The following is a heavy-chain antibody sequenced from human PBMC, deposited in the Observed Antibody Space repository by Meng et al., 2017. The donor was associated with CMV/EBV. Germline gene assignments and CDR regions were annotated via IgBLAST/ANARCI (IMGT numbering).Heavy chain of an antibody. V-gene: IGHV3-74*01. CDR1: GFTFSTSW. D-gene: IGHD2-15*01. Sequence: EGSLRLSCAASGFTFSTSWMHWVRQAPGKGLVWVARIDSDGSVSTYADSVKGRFTISRDNAKNTLYLQMNSLRAEDTAVYYCASARGVVRYAFDIWGQGTVVTVSS. CDR2: IDSDGSVS. CDR3: ASARGVVRYAFDI. J-gene: IGHJ3*02.